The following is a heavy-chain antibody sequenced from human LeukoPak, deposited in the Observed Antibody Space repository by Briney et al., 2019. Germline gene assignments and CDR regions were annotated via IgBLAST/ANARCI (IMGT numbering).Heavy chain of an antibody. V-gene: IGHV3-30*03. J-gene: IGHJ5*02. Sequence: PGGSLRLSCAASGFTFSSYWMSWVRQAPGKGLEWVAIISYDGSNEYYADSVKGRFTISRDNAKNSLYLQMNSLRAEDTAVYYCARDFGVVIIGWFDPWGQGTLVTVSS. CDR1: GFTFSSYW. CDR2: ISYDGSNE. CDR3: ARDFGVVIIGWFDP. D-gene: IGHD3-3*01.